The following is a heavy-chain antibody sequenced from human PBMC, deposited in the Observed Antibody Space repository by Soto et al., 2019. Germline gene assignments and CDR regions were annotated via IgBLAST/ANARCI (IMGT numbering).Heavy chain of an antibody. D-gene: IGHD5-12*01. Sequence: SGKVSCKASGDTFTSYGIHWVRQAPGQRLEWMGRIIPILGITNYAQKFQGRVTITADKSTSTAYMELSSLRSEDTAVYYCARVRRDGYLLGAFDIWGQGTMVTVSS. CDR3: ARVRRDGYLLGAFDI. CDR1: GDTFTSYG. J-gene: IGHJ3*02. V-gene: IGHV1-69*04. CDR2: IIPILGIT.